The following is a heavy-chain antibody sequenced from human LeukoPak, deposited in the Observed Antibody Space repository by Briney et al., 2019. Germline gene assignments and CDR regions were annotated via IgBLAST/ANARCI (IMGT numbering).Heavy chain of an antibody. Sequence: GGSLRLSCAASGFTFSSYGMHWVRQAPGKGLEWVAFIRYDGSNKYYADSVKGRFTISRDNSKNTLYLQMNSLRAEDTAVYYCAITMVRGVIIDYMDVWGKGTTVTVSS. CDR3: AITMVRGVIIDYMDV. CDR2: IRYDGSNK. V-gene: IGHV3-30*02. CDR1: GFTFSSYG. J-gene: IGHJ6*03. D-gene: IGHD3-10*01.